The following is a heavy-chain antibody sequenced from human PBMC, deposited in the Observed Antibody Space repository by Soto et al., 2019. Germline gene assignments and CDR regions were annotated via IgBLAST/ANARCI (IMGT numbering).Heavy chain of an antibody. CDR3: AGVEGIAVAGIYSFDY. V-gene: IGHV1-69*02. D-gene: IGHD6-19*01. J-gene: IGHJ4*02. CDR2: IIPILNIA. Sequence: QVQLVQSGAEVKKPGSSVKVSCEASGGTFSTYTFTWVRQAPGQGLEWVGRIIPILNIANYAQKFQGRVTITPDRSTSTSYLELNSLRSEDTAVYYCAGVEGIAVAGIYSFDYWGQGTLVTVSS. CDR1: GGTFSTYT.